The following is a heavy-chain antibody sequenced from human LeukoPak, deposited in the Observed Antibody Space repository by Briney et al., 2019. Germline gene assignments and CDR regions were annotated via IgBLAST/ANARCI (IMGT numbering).Heavy chain of an antibody. CDR2: INHSGST. CDR3: ARGRRDSSGYMKRPFDY. V-gene: IGHV4-34*01. J-gene: IGHJ4*02. CDR1: GGSFSGYY. Sequence: SETLSLTCAVYGGSFSGYYWSWIRQPPGKGLEWIGEINHSGSTNYNPSLKSRVTISVDTSKNQFPLKLSSVTAADTAVYYCARGRRDSSGYMKRPFDYWGQGTLVTVSS. D-gene: IGHD3-22*01.